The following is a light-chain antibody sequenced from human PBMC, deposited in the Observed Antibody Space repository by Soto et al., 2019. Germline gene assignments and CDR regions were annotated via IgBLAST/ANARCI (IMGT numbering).Light chain of an antibody. Sequence: EIVLTQSPGTLSLSPGERATLSCRASQSVSSGYLAWYQQRPGLAPRLLIYAASTRATGIPDRFSGSGSGTDFTLTISRLEPEDFAVYHCHQYGSAPLLTFGGGTRVEIK. CDR2: AAS. V-gene: IGKV3-20*01. J-gene: IGKJ4*01. CDR3: HQYGSAPLLT. CDR1: QSVSSGY.